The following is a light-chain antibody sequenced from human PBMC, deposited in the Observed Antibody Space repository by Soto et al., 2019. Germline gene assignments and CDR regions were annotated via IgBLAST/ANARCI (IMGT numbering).Light chain of an antibody. Sequence: DILMTQSPLSLPVTPGEPASISCRSSQSLLHRNGYNYLDWYLQKPGQSPQLLIYLGSNRASGVPDRFSGSGSGTDFTLKISRVEYEDVGVYYCMQALQTQLTLRGGTKVDLK. CDR1: QSLLHRNGYNY. J-gene: IGKJ4*01. CDR2: LGS. CDR3: MQALQTQLT. V-gene: IGKV2-28*01.